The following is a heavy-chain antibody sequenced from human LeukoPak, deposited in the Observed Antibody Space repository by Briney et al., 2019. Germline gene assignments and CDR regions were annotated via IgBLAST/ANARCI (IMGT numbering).Heavy chain of an antibody. CDR1: GGTFNSYA. CDR3: ARHSGYHSTMYLDY. CDR2: ITAIFRTT. V-gene: IGHV1-69*13. Sequence: SVKVSCRTSGGTFNSYAISWVRQAPGQGLEWMGGITAIFRTTNYAQKFQGRVTITADEPMSTVYMELSSLRSEDTAVYYCARHSGYHSTMYLDYWGQGTLVTVSS. D-gene: IGHD3-22*01. J-gene: IGHJ4*02.